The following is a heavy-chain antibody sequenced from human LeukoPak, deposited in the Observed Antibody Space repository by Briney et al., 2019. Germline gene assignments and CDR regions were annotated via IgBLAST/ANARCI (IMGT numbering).Heavy chain of an antibody. D-gene: IGHD3-10*01. J-gene: IGHJ4*02. V-gene: IGHV3-30*04. Sequence: QPGGSLRLSCAASGFTFSSYAMHWVRQAPGKGLEWVAVISYDGSNKYYADSVKGRFTISRDNSKNTPYLQMNSLRAEDTAVYYCAREGLWFGELQDYFDYWGQGTLVTVSS. CDR1: GFTFSSYA. CDR2: ISYDGSNK. CDR3: AREGLWFGELQDYFDY.